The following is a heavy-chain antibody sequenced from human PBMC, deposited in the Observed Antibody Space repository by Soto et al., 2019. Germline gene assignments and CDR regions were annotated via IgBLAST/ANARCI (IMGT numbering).Heavy chain of an antibody. D-gene: IGHD6-25*01. CDR1: GGSLSSSSYY. Sequence: QLQLQESGPGLVKPSETLSLTCTVSGGSLSSSSYYWVWIRQPPGKGLEWIGSIYYSGSTYYNPSLMSRGTIPVATSKNQFSLKLSSVTAADTAVYYCARRPAAGYLRAFDIWGQGTMVTVSS. CDR2: IYYSGST. CDR3: ARRPAAGYLRAFDI. V-gene: IGHV4-39*01. J-gene: IGHJ3*02.